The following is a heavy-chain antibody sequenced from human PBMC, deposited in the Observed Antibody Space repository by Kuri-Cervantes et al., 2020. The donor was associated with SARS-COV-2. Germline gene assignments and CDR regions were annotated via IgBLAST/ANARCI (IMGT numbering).Heavy chain of an antibody. J-gene: IGHJ4*02. Sequence: ASVKVSCKASGYTLTELSMHWVRQAPGKGLEWMGWISAYNGNTNYAQKLQGRVTMTTDTSTSTAYMELRSLRSDDTAVYYCARRSSWYPGDYFDYWGQGTLVTVSS. CDR2: ISAYNGNT. CDR1: GYTLTELS. D-gene: IGHD6-13*01. CDR3: ARRSSWYPGDYFDY. V-gene: IGHV1-18*01.